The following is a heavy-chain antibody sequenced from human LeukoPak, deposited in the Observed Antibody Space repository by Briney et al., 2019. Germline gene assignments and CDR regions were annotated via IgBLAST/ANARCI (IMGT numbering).Heavy chain of an antibody. D-gene: IGHD6-19*01. V-gene: IGHV1-8*02. Sequence: ASVKVSCKASGYSFTNYGITWVRQAPGQGLEWMGWVNPNSGNTGYAQKFQGRVTMTRNTSIGTAYMELSSLRSEDTAVYYCARGSSGWSILYYYYGMDVWGQGTTVTVSS. J-gene: IGHJ6*02. CDR2: VNPNSGNT. CDR1: GYSFTNYG. CDR3: ARGSSGWSILYYYYGMDV.